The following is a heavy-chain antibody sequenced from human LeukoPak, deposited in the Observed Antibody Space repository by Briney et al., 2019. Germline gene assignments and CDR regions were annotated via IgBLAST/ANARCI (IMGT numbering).Heavy chain of an antibody. D-gene: IGHD3-22*01. CDR2: IRYDGSNK. V-gene: IGHV3-30*02. CDR1: GFTFSSYG. Sequence: GGSLRLSCAASGFTFSSYGMHWVRQAPGKGLEWVAFIRYDGSNKYYADSVKGRFTISRDNSKNTLYLQMNSLRAEDTAVYYCAKGDPYYYDSSGYLVPDYMDVWGKGTTVTVSS. J-gene: IGHJ6*03. CDR3: AKGDPYYYDSSGYLVPDYMDV.